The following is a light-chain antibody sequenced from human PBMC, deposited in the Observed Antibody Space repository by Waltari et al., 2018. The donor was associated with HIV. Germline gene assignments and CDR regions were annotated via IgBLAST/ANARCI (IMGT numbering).Light chain of an antibody. J-gene: IGLJ3*02. V-gene: IGLV7-46*01. Sequence: QAVVTQEPSLTVSPGGTVTLTCGSSTGAVTSGHYPSWFQQKFVQAPRTLIYDTSNRHSWTPARFSGSLLGCKAALTLSGAQPEDEADYYCFLSDSGSFGGGTKLTVL. CDR3: FLSDSGS. CDR1: TGAVTSGHY. CDR2: DTS.